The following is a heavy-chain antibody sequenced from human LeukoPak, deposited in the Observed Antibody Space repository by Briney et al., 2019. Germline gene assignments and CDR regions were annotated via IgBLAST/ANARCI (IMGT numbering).Heavy chain of an antibody. CDR1: GFTVSNNY. V-gene: IGHV3-23*01. D-gene: IGHD3/OR15-3a*01. Sequence: GGSLRLSCAASGFTVSNNYMTWVRQAPGKGLEWVSAISGSGGSTYYADSVKGRFTISRDNSKNTLYLQMNSLRAEDTAVYYCARSLLDAGVFDIWGQGTMVTVSS. J-gene: IGHJ3*02. CDR2: ISGSGGST. CDR3: ARSLLDAGVFDI.